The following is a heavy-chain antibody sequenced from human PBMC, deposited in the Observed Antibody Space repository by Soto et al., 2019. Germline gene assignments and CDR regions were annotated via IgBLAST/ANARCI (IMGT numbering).Heavy chain of an antibody. CDR3: ARGVAGSGFDL. Sequence: QTLSLTCAISGYSVSSNTAAWNLIRSSPSRGLEWLGRTYYRSNWRHDYAVSVRSRITVNPDTSKNHFSLQLNSVTPDDTAVYYCARGVAGSGFDLWGQGTLVTVSS. J-gene: IGHJ4*02. CDR1: GYSVSSNTAA. D-gene: IGHD6-19*01. CDR2: TYYRSNWRH. V-gene: IGHV6-1*01.